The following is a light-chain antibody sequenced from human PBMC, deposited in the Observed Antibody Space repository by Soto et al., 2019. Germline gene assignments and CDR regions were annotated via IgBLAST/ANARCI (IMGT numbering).Light chain of an antibody. V-gene: IGKV1-39*01. CDR2: AAS. J-gene: IGKJ5*01. CDR3: QQSYSTPGT. Sequence: IRMTQSPSSLSASVGDRVTITCRASQSISTYLNWYQQIRGKAPNLLIYAASTLRSGVPSRFSGSGSGTDFTLTISSLQVEDSATYYCQQSYSTPGTFGQGTRLEIK. CDR1: QSISTY.